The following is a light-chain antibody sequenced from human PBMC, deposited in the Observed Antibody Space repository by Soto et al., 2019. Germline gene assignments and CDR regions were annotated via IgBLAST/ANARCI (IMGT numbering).Light chain of an antibody. J-gene: IGKJ4*01. CDR2: GAY. CDR3: EQYGSSPRLT. Sequence: EVVLTQSPGTLSLSPGERATLSCRASQSVSSSYLAWYQQKPGQAPRLLIYGAYSRATGIPDRFSGSGSGTCFSLNISRLEPEDFAVYYCEQYGSSPRLTFGGATKVVIK. CDR1: QSVSSSY. V-gene: IGKV3-20*01.